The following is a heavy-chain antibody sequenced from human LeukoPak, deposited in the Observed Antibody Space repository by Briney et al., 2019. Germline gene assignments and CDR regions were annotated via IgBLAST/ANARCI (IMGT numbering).Heavy chain of an antibody. J-gene: IGHJ5*02. V-gene: IGHV4-30-4*08. D-gene: IGHD6-19*01. CDR1: GGSINSGNYY. Sequence: PSETLSLTCTVSGGSINSGNYYWTWIRQPPGKGLEWIGYIFYSGSTYYNPSLKSRLTISVDTSKNQFSLKLSSVTAADTAVYYCARQPYFVERKYSSGWRAYNWFDPWGQGTLVTVSS. CDR2: IFYSGST. CDR3: ARQPYFVERKYSSGWRAYNWFDP.